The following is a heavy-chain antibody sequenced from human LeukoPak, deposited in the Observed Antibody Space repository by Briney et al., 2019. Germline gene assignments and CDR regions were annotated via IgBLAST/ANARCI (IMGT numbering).Heavy chain of an antibody. Sequence: GGSLRPSCAASGFTLSSFSMHWVRQSPGRGLEYVSAINYKGGTTYYADSVKGRFTISRDNSKNTLYLQMASLRGEDMAVYNCARVGPETAFDYWGQGTLVTVSS. V-gene: IGHV3-64*02. CDR2: INYKGGTT. CDR3: ARVGPETAFDY. D-gene: IGHD1-14*01. CDR1: GFTLSSFS. J-gene: IGHJ4*02.